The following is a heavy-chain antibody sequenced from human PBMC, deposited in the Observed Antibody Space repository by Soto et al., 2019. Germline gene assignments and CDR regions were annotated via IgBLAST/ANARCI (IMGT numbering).Heavy chain of an antibody. D-gene: IGHD3-10*01. Sequence: SETLSLTCIVSGGSMSEYFWSWIRQSPGKGLEWIGYIYYLGSTDYNPSLKSRVTISVDTSKRQFSLRLTSVTAADTAVYYCARDGYDGSGSPYPAYWGPGTLVTVSS. CDR1: GGSMSEYF. V-gene: IGHV4-59*01. CDR3: ARDGYDGSGSPYPAY. J-gene: IGHJ4*02. CDR2: IYYLGST.